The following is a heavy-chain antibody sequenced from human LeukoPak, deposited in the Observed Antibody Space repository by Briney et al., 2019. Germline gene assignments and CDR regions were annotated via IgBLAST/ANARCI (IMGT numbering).Heavy chain of an antibody. Sequence: GGSLRLSCEASGFTFTNAWMNWVRQAPGKGLEWASYISISGSTIYYADSVKGRFTISRDNAKNSLYLQMNSLRAEDTAVYYCVRDQGGSSSHWGQGTLVTVSS. J-gene: IGHJ4*02. CDR3: VRDQGGSSSH. V-gene: IGHV3-48*04. CDR2: ISISGSTI. CDR1: GFTFTNAW. D-gene: IGHD6-6*01.